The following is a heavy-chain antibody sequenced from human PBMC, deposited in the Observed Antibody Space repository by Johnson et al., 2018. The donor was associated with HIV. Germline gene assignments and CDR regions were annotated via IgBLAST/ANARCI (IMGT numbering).Heavy chain of an antibody. D-gene: IGHD3-16*01. Sequence: VQLVESGGGLVQPGGSLRLSCAASAFTASDNYLSWVRQAPGKGLEWVSVIYIGGSTYYADSVPGRFTISRDNSKNTLYLQMNSLRVDDTAVYYCASAYSESDAFDIWGQGTMVTVSS. J-gene: IGHJ3*02. CDR1: AFTASDNY. CDR2: IYIGGST. V-gene: IGHV3-66*01. CDR3: ASAYSESDAFDI.